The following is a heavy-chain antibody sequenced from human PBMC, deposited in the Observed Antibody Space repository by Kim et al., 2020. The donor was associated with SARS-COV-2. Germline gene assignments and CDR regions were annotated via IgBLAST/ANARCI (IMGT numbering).Heavy chain of an antibody. CDR3: AKDFDDSSGYYVVDS. D-gene: IGHD3-22*01. V-gene: IGHV3-9*01. Sequence: GDSVKGRFTIYRDNAQSSLFLQMNSLSPDDTALYFCAKDFDDSSGYYVVDSWGQGTLVTVSS. J-gene: IGHJ4*02.